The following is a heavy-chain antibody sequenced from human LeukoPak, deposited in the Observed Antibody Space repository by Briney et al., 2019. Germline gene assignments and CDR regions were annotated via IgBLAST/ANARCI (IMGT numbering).Heavy chain of an antibody. D-gene: IGHD1-14*01. CDR2: IIPIFGAA. CDR3: AREYPNLHGVDY. V-gene: IGHV1-69*13. J-gene: IGHJ4*02. CDR1: GGTFSSYA. Sequence: SVKVSCKASGGTFSSYAISWVRQAPGQGLEWMGGIIPIFGAANYAQKFQGRVTITADESTSTAYMELSSLRSEDTAVYYCAREYPNLHGVDYWGQGTLVTVSS.